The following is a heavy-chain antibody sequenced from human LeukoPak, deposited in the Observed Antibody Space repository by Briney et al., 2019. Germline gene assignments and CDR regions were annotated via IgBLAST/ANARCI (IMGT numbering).Heavy chain of an antibody. CDR2: IYHNGNT. D-gene: IGHD6-13*01. J-gene: IGHJ5*02. CDR1: GYSISSGYY. V-gene: IGHV4-38-2*02. Sequence: SETLSLTCTVSGYSISSGYYWGWIRQPPRKGLEWIGSIYHNGNTYYNPSLKSRVTISVDTSKNEFSLKLSSVTAADTAVYYCARAYHSSWYLNWFDPWGQGTLVTVSS. CDR3: ARAYHSSWYLNWFDP.